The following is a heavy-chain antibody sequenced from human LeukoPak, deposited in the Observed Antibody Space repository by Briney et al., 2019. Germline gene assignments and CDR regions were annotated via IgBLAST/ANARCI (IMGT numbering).Heavy chain of an antibody. CDR3: ARRGSLDY. V-gene: IGHV4-59*08. CDR2: ISDTGST. J-gene: IGHJ4*02. Sequence: PSETLSLTCSVSGGSISSYYWSWIRQPPGKGLEYLGLISDTGSTRYNPSLKSRVTISVDTSKNQFSLKLSSVTAADTAVYYCARRGSLDYWGQGTLVTVSS. CDR1: GGSISSYY. D-gene: IGHD3-10*01.